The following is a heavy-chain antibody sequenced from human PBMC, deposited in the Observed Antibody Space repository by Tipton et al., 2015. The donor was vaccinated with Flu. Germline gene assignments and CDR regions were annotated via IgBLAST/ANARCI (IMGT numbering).Heavy chain of an antibody. CDR1: GGSFSGYY. J-gene: IGHJ5*02. CDR2: INHSGST. Sequence: GLVKPSETLSLTCAVYGGSFSGYYWSWIRQPPGKGLEWIWEINHSGSTNYNPSLKSRVTISVDTSKNQFSLKLRPVTAADTAVYYCARARRGTRVVPAAMRFDPWGQGTLVTVSS. D-gene: IGHD2-2*01. CDR3: ARARRGTRVVPAAMRFDP. V-gene: IGHV4-34*01.